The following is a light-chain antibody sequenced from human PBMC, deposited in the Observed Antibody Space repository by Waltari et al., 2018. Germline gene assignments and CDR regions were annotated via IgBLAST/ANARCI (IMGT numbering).Light chain of an antibody. CDR1: QSVDSNY. J-gene: IGKJ3*01. V-gene: IGKV3-20*01. CDR2: ASS. CDR3: QQSRSSPFT. Sequence: EIVLTQSPGTLSLSSGERATLSCRASQSVDSNYLAWYQQKPGQAPRLLIYASSSRATGIPDRFSGSGSGTDFTLTISRLEPEDCAVYYCQQSRSSPFTFGPGTKVDIK.